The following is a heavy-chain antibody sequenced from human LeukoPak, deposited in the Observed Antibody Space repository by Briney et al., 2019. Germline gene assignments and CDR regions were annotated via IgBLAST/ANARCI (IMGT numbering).Heavy chain of an antibody. D-gene: IGHD2-2*01. CDR1: GYSFTNYD. CDR2: MNPKSGDT. CDR3: ARFTPRLTREKFDY. V-gene: IGHV1-8*03. Sequence: GASVKVSCTASGYSFTNYDINWVRQATGQGLEWMGWMNPKSGDTGYSQKFQGRVFITRDTSINTAYMELSSLGSDDTAVYYCARFTPRLTREKFDYWGLGTLVTVSS. J-gene: IGHJ4*02.